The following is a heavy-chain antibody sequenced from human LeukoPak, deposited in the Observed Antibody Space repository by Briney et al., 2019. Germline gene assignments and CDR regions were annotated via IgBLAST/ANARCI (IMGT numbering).Heavy chain of an antibody. CDR1: GYSFTSYW. D-gene: IGHD3-10*01. Sequence: GESLQIPCKGSGYSFTSYWISWVRQMPGKGLEWMGRIDPSDSYTNYSPSFQGHVTISADKSISTAYLQWSSLKASDTAMYYCARLGRENYYGSGSYPDYWGQGTLVTVSS. CDR2: IDPSDSYT. J-gene: IGHJ4*02. CDR3: ARLGRENYYGSGSYPDY. V-gene: IGHV5-10-1*01.